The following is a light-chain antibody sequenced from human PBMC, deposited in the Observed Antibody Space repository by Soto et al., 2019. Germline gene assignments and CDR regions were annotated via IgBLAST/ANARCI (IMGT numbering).Light chain of an antibody. J-gene: IGKJ3*01. CDR1: QGISSL. V-gene: IGKV1-9*01. CDR2: AAS. CDR3: QQLNSYPLT. Sequence: DIQLTQSPSFLSASVGDRVTITCRASQGISSLLAWYQQRPGKAPELLIYAASTLQSGVPSRFSGTRSGTEFTLTISSLQPEDFVTYYCQQLNSYPLTFGPGTKVDIK.